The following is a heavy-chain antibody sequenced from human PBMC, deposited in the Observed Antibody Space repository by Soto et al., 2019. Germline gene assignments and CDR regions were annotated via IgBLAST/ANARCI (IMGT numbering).Heavy chain of an antibody. Sequence: QVQLVQSGAEVKKPGASVKVSCKTSGYTFTSYHISWVRQAPGQGLEWMGWISAYNTNTNYAQKFQGRVTMTTDTLTCSAYMELRSLRSDDTAVYYCARDTPPTDYWGQGTLVTVPS. V-gene: IGHV1-18*01. CDR1: GYTFTSYH. CDR3: ARDTPPTDY. CDR2: ISAYNTNT. J-gene: IGHJ4*02.